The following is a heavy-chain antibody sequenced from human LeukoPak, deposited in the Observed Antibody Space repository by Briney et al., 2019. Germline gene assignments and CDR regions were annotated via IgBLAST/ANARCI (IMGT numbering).Heavy chain of an antibody. J-gene: IGHJ5*02. CDR3: ARDATRGIAAAEPFDP. V-gene: IGHV1-2*02. D-gene: IGHD6-13*01. CDR2: INPNSGGT. CDR1: GYTFTGYY. Sequence: APVKVSCKASGYTFTGYYMHWVRQAPGQGLEWMGWINPNSGGTNYAQKFQGRVTMTRDTSISTAYMELSRLRSDDTAVYYCARDATRGIAAAEPFDPWGQGTLVTVSS.